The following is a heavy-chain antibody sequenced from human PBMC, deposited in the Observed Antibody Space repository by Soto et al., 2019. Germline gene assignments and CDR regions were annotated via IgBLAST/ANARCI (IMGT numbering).Heavy chain of an antibody. D-gene: IGHD4-17*01. V-gene: IGHV1-3*01. CDR1: GYTFTSYA. Sequence: QVQLVQSGAEVKKPGASVKVSCKASGYTFTSYAMHWVRQAPGQRLEWMGWINAGNGNTKYSQKCQGRVTITRDTSASTAYMELSSLRAEDTAVYYCARDYGDYEPDYYYGMDVWGQGTTVTVSS. CDR3: ARDYGDYEPDYYYGMDV. J-gene: IGHJ6*02. CDR2: INAGNGNT.